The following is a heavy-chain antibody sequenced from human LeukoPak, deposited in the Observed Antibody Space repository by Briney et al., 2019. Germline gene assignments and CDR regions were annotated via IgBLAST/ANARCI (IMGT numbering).Heavy chain of an antibody. CDR1: GYSFSHFW. CDR3: ARREASANFDY. J-gene: IGHJ4*02. V-gene: IGHV5-51*01. CDR2: IYSGDSDT. D-gene: IGHD2-15*01. Sequence: GESLKISCQGSGYSFSHFWIGWVRQIPGKGLEWMGVIYSGDSDTRYSPSFQGQVTISADRSVSTVYLQWTSLKASDTATYYCARREASANFDYWGQGTLVTVSS.